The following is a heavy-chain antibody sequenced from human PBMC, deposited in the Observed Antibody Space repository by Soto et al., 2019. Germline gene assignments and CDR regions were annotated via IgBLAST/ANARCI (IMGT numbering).Heavy chain of an antibody. J-gene: IGHJ4*02. CDR2: IIPLFGRA. V-gene: IGHV1-69*01. CDR3: ATKVGYFDWVFAS. Sequence: QVQLVQSGAEVKKPGSSVKVSCKASGGTFTNSAVVWLRQTPAQGLEWMGGIIPLFGRANYAQKFQGRVTITADESTTNAYMEVSSLRSEDTAVYYCATKVGYFDWVFASWGQGTLVTVSS. CDR1: GGTFTNSA. D-gene: IGHD3-9*01.